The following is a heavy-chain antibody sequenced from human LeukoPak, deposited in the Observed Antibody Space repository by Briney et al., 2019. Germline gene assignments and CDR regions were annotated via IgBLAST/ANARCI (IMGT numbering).Heavy chain of an antibody. CDR1: GGSISSGGYY. D-gene: IGHD2-2*01. CDR2: IYYSGST. V-gene: IGHV4-31*03. Sequence: SETLSRTCTVSGGSISSGGYYWSWIRQHPGKGLEWIGYIYYSGSTYYNPSLKSRVTISVDTSKNQFSLKLSSVTAADTAVYYCARFKVVPAALYYYYGMDVWGQGTTVTVSS. J-gene: IGHJ6*02. CDR3: ARFKVVPAALYYYYGMDV.